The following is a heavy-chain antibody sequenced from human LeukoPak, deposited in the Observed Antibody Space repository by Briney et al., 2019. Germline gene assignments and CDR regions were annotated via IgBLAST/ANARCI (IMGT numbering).Heavy chain of an antibody. Sequence: GGSLRLSCAASGFSFSNSAMSWVRQAPGKGLEWVSSLSASGGSTYDADSVKGRFTISRDNSKNILYLQMNSLRAEDTAVYYCSACITSCGNYYYYGMDVWGQGTTVTVSS. V-gene: IGHV3-23*01. CDR3: SACITSCGNYYYYGMDV. CDR2: LSASGGST. J-gene: IGHJ6*02. CDR1: GFSFSNSA. D-gene: IGHD2-2*01.